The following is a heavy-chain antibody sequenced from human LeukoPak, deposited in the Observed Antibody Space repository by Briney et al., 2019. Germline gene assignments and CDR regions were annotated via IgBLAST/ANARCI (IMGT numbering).Heavy chain of an antibody. D-gene: IGHD3-10*01. V-gene: IGHV4-34*01. CDR1: GGSFSGYY. CDR2: INHSGST. Sequence: SETLSLTCAVYGGSFSGYYWSWIRQPPGKGLEWIGEINHSGSTNYNPSLKSRVTISVDTSKNQFSLKLSSVTAADTAVYYCAGDLHGSGTYYAPHPFDPWGQGTLVTVSS. J-gene: IGHJ5*02. CDR3: AGDLHGSGTYYAPHPFDP.